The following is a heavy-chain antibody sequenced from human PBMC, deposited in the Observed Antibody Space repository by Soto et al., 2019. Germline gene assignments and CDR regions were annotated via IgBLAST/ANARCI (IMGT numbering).Heavy chain of an antibody. CDR2: ISSSSSYI. V-gene: IGHV3-21*01. CDR3: ASLSAIPPNYYYYYGMDV. J-gene: IGHJ6*02. CDR1: GFTFSSYI. Sequence: GGSLRLSCAASGFTFSSYIMNWVRQAPGKGLEWVSSISSSSSYIYYADSVKGRFTISRDNAKNSLYLQMNSLRAEDTAVYYCASLSAIPPNYYYYYGMDVWGQGTTVTVSS. D-gene: IGHD2-21*02.